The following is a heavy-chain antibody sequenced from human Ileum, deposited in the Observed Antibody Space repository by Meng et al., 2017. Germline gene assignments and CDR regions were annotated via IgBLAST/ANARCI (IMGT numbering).Heavy chain of an antibody. CDR1: GFTFSNYA. J-gene: IGHJ4*01. CDR2: IHAGSGDT. CDR3: GRGRAPFYFDF. Sequence: QVQFVQSGAEVKKHGASGRSSCKASGFTFSNYAIYWVRQAPGQSLEWLGWIHAGSGDTKFSQTFQGRLTFDRDTSADTVYMELSSLTSGDRAVYYCGRGRAPFYFDFLGQGTLVTVSS. V-gene: IGHV1-3*01.